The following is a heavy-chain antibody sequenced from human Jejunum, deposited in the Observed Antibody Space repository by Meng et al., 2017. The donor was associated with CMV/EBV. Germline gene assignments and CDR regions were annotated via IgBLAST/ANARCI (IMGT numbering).Heavy chain of an antibody. D-gene: IGHD5/OR15-5a*01. J-gene: IGHJ1*01. Sequence: GYTFTSYGISWVRQAPGQGLEWMGWIDTYKGDTNYLQKLQGRVTMTTDTSTTPAYMELRSLRSDDPAISSFARRSRNVYTSDITSWGQCTLGTVSS. CDR1: GYTFTSYG. CDR2: IDTYKGDT. V-gene: IGHV1-18*01. CDR3: ARRSRNVYTSDITS.